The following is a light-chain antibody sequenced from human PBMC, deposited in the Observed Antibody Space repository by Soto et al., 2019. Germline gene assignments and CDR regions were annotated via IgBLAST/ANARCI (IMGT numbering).Light chain of an antibody. CDR2: KES. Sequence: DIQVTQSPPTLFAGVRARVAMTCRASESITTWVVWFQQEPGKAPKLLLHKESSLQSGAPSRFSGSGSGTELTLPISRLHPDDFATYYCQQYNSYSPTFGPGPKGDIK. CDR3: QQYNSYSPT. CDR1: ESITTW. V-gene: IGKV1-5*03. J-gene: IGKJ1*01.